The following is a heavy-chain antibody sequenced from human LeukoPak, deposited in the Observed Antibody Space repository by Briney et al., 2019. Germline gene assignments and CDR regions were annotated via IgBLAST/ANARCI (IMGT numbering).Heavy chain of an antibody. Sequence: ASVKVSCKASGYTFTGYYMHWVRQAPEQGLEWMGWINPNSGGTNYAQKFQGRVTMTRDTSISTAYMELSRLRSDDTAVYYCTRETSSRYFDYWGQGTLVTVSS. CDR2: INPNSGGT. CDR3: TRETSSRYFDY. J-gene: IGHJ4*02. CDR1: GYTFTGYY. V-gene: IGHV1-2*02.